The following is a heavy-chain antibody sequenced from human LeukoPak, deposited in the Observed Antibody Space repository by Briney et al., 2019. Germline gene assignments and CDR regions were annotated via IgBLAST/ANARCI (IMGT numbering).Heavy chain of an antibody. CDR3: ARVGNWNPVYYFDY. J-gene: IGHJ4*02. CDR1: GGSISGYY. D-gene: IGHD1-20*01. CDR2: MFHSGNT. V-gene: IGHV4-38-2*02. Sequence: SETLSLTCTVSGGSISGYYWIWIRQPPGKGLEWIGNMFHSGNTYYNPSLKSRVTISVDTSKNQFSLELSSATAADTAVYYCARVGNWNPVYYFDYWGQGTLVTVSS.